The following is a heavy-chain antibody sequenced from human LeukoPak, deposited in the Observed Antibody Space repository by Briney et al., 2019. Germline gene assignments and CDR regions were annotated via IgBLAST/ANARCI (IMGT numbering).Heavy chain of an antibody. Sequence: SVKVSCKASGFTFTSSAVQWVRQARGQRLEWIGWIVVGSGNTNYAQKFQERVTITRDMSTSTAYMELSSLRSEDTAVYYCARDMGSGSLFDYWGQGTLVTVSS. CDR1: GFTFTSSA. CDR3: ARDMGSGSLFDY. D-gene: IGHD1-26*01. CDR2: IVVGSGNT. J-gene: IGHJ4*02. V-gene: IGHV1-58*01.